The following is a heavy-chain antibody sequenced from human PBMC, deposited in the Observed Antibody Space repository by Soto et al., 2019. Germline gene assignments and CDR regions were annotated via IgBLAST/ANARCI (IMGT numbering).Heavy chain of an antibody. V-gene: IGHV4-34*01. CDR1: GGSFSGYY. Sequence: SETLSLTCAVYGGSFSGYYWSWIRQPPGKGLEWIGEINHSGSTNYNPSLKSRVTISVDTSKNQFSLKLSSVTAADTAVYYCARQKTSDYQFDPWGQGTLVTVSS. CDR3: ARQKTSDYQFDP. J-gene: IGHJ5*02. CDR2: INHSGST. D-gene: IGHD4-17*01.